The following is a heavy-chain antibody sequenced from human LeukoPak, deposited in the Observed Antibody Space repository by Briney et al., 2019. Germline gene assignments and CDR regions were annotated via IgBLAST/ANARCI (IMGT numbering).Heavy chain of an antibody. Sequence: SETLSLTCTVSGGSISSSTYYWGWIRQPPGKGLEWIGSIYYSGSTYYNPSLKSRVTISVDTSKNQFSLKLSSVTASDTAVYYCATQPSGDGVPIYTGYWYFDLWGRGTLVTVSS. V-gene: IGHV4-39*01. CDR3: ATQPSGDGVPIYTGYWYFDL. CDR1: GGSISSSTYY. CDR2: IYYSGST. D-gene: IGHD3-3*01. J-gene: IGHJ2*01.